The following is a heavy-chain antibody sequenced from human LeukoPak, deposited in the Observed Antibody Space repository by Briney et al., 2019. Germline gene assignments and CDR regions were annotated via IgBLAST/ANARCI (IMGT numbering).Heavy chain of an antibody. CDR2: INQDGGEI. J-gene: IGHJ5*02. Sequence: GGSLRLSCAASGFTFSSYDMTWVRQAPGKGLEWVASINQDGGEIHYVDSVKGRFTISRDNAKNSLYLQMNSLTAEDTAVHYCVRAHHPGGWFDPWGQGTLVTVSS. CDR3: VRAHHPGGWFDP. V-gene: IGHV3-7*04. CDR1: GFTFSSYD. D-gene: IGHD3-10*01.